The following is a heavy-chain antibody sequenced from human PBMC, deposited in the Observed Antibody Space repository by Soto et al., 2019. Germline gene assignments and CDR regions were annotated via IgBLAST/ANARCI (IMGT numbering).Heavy chain of an antibody. CDR2: IYYSGST. V-gene: IGHV4-31*03. CDR3: ARGTILYYYDSSGYPFFDY. D-gene: IGHD3-22*01. CDR1: GGSISSGGYY. Sequence: SETLSLTCTVSGGSISSGGYYWSWIRQHPGKGLEWIGYIYYSGSTYYNPSLKSRVTISVDTSKNQFSLKLSSVTAADTAVYYCARGTILYYYDSSGYPFFDYWGQGTLVTVSS. J-gene: IGHJ4*02.